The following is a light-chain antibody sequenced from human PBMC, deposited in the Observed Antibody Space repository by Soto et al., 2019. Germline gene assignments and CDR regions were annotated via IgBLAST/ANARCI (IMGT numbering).Light chain of an antibody. J-gene: IGKJ5*01. Sequence: EIVLTQSPATLSLSPVERATLSCGASQSVSSGYLAWYQQKPGLAPRLLIYDASYRATGIPDRFSGSGSGTDFTLTISRLEPEDFAVYYCPQYVSSPTFGQGTRLEIK. V-gene: IGKV3D-20*01. CDR3: PQYVSSPT. CDR1: QSVSSGY. CDR2: DAS.